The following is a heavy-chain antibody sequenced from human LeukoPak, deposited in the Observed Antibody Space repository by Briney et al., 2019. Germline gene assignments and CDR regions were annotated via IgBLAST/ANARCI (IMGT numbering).Heavy chain of an antibody. D-gene: IGHD2-2*01. V-gene: IGHV1-3*01. CDR2: INAGNENT. CDR3: ARGSTSDWPLDH. J-gene: IGHJ4*02. Sequence: ASVKVSCKASGYTFSRYGMHWVRQAPGQRLEWMGWINAGNENTKYSQKFQGRVSITRDTSASTAYMELSSLTSEDTAVYYCARGSTSDWPLDHWGQETLVTISS. CDR1: GYTFSRYG.